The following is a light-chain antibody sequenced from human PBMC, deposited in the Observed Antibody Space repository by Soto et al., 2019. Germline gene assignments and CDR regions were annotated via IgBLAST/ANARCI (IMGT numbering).Light chain of an antibody. V-gene: IGLV2-14*03. CDR3: SSYTSSSTPV. CDR2: DVS. Sequence: QSALTQPASVSGSPGQSITISCTGTSSDVGAYNFVSWYQQHPGKLPKLMIFDVSRRPSGVSDRFSGSKSGNTASLTISGLQAEDEGDYYCSSYTSSSTPVFGSGTKVTVL. J-gene: IGLJ1*01. CDR1: SSDVGAYNF.